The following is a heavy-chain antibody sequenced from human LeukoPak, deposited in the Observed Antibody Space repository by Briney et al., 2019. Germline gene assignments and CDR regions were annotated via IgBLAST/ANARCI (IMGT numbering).Heavy chain of an antibody. D-gene: IGHD5-12*01. J-gene: IGHJ4*02. Sequence: SETLSLTCTVSGGSISSHYWSWIRQPPGKGLEWIGYIYYSGSTNYNPSLKSRVTISVDTSKNQFSLKLSSVAAADTAVYYCARGISGYDYPDYWGQGTLVTVSS. CDR2: IYYSGST. CDR1: GGSISSHY. V-gene: IGHV4-59*11. CDR3: ARGISGYDYPDY.